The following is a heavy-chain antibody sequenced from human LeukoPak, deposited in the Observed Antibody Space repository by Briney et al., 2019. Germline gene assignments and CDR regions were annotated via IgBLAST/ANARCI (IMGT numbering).Heavy chain of an antibody. Sequence: SETLSLTCAVYGGSFSGYYWSWIRQPPGKGLEWIGEINHSGSTNYNPSLKSRVTISVDTSKNQFSLKLSSVTAADTAVYYCARGRFGSGWPRYFDYWGQGPLVTVSS. J-gene: IGHJ4*02. V-gene: IGHV4-34*01. D-gene: IGHD6-19*01. CDR1: GGSFSGYY. CDR3: ARGRFGSGWPRYFDY. CDR2: INHSGST.